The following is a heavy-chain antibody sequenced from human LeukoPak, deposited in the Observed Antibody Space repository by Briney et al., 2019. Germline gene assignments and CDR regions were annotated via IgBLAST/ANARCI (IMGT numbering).Heavy chain of an antibody. CDR2: IYHSGST. Sequence: SETLSLTCTVSGYSISSGYYWGWIRQPPGKGLEWIGSIYHSGSTYYSPSLKSRVTMSIDTSNNHFSLKLSSVTAADTAVYYCARVPGPNWFDPWGQGTLVTVSS. CDR3: ARVPGPNWFDP. J-gene: IGHJ5*02. CDR1: GYSISSGYY. V-gene: IGHV4-38-2*02.